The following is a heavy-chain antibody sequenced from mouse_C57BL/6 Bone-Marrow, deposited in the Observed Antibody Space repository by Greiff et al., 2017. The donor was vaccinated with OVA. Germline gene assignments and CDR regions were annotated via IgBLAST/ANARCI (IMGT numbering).Heavy chain of an antibody. CDR3: TTHYDFYAMDY. CDR1: GFNIKDDY. J-gene: IGHJ4*01. Sequence: VQLQQSGAELVRPGASVKLSCTASGFNIKDDYMHWVKQRPEQGLEWIGWIDPENGDTEYASKFQGKATITADTSSNTAYLQLSSLTSEDTAVYYCTTHYDFYAMDYWGQGTSVTVSS. CDR2: IDPENGDT. D-gene: IGHD1-2*01. V-gene: IGHV14-4*01.